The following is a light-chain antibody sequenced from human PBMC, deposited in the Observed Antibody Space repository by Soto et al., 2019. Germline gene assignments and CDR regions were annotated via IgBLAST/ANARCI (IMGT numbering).Light chain of an antibody. CDR1: QSISSW. CDR3: QQYNHYWT. CDR2: DAS. Sequence: DIQMTHSPSTLSASVGDRVAITFRASQSISSWLAWYQQKPGKAPKVLIYDASSLESGVPSRFSGSGSGTEFSLTISSLQPDDFATYYCQQYNHYWTFGQGTKVDI. V-gene: IGKV1-5*01. J-gene: IGKJ1*01.